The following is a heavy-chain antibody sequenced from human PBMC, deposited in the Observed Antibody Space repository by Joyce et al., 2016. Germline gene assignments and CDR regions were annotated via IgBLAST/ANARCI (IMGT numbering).Heavy chain of an antibody. J-gene: IGHJ6*02. CDR2: ISSNRNYI. CDR1: GFTFSSYS. D-gene: IGHD5/OR15-5a*01. CDR3: ARNSAPRASTYYGLDV. Sequence: EVQLVESGGGLVRPGGSLRLSCAASGFTFSSYSMNWVRQAPGKGLEWVSFISSNRNYIYYADSVKGRFTISRDNAKSSLFLQMDSLRAADTAVYYCARNSAPRASTYYGLDVWGQGTTVTVSS. V-gene: IGHV3-21*01.